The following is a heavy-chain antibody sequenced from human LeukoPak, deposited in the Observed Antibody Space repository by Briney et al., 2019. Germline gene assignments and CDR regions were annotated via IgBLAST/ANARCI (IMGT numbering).Heavy chain of an antibody. Sequence: PSETLSLTCTVSGGSISSSSYYWSWIRQPPGKGLEWIGYIYYTGSTNYNPSLKSRVTISVDTSENQFSLKLSPVTAADTAVYYCARRPHTGYSGDWGPHDYYYGMNVWGQGTTVTVSS. D-gene: IGHD6-19*01. CDR3: ARRPHTGYSGDWGPHDYYYGMNV. V-gene: IGHV4-61*05. CDR2: IYYTGST. CDR1: GGSISSSSYY. J-gene: IGHJ6*02.